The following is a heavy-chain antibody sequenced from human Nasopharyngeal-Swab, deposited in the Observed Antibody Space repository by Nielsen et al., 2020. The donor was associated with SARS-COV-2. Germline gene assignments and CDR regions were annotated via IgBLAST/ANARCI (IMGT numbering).Heavy chain of an antibody. CDR2: ISSSSGYI. CDR1: GFTFSSYS. CDR3: AREVNGYYDY. Sequence: GESLKISCAASGFTFSSYSMNWVRQAPGKGLEWVSSISSSSGYIYYADSMKGRFTISRDNAKNSLYLQMNSLRAEDTAVHYCAREVNGYYDYWGQGTLVTVSS. J-gene: IGHJ4*02. D-gene: IGHD3-9*01. V-gene: IGHV3-21*01.